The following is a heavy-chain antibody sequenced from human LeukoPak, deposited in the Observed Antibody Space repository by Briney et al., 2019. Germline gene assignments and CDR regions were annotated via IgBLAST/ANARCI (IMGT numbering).Heavy chain of an antibody. CDR3: AREGTYSGSYYEDY. CDR1: GYTVTSYG. V-gene: IGHV1-18*01. CDR2: ICAYNGNT. Sequence: ASVKVSCKASGYTVTSYGITWVSQAAGQGGEGRGWICAYNGNTRSAPNLQGRVTMTTATSTSTAYMELRSLRSDDTAMYYCAREGTYSGSYYEDYWGQGTLVIVSS. D-gene: IGHD1-26*01. J-gene: IGHJ4*02.